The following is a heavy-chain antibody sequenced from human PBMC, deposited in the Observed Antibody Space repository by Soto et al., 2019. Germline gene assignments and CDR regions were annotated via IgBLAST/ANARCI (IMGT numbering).Heavy chain of an antibody. CDR1: GFGFSSRA. J-gene: IGHJ6*02. CDR2: ISDSGGST. D-gene: IGHD5-18*01. Sequence: GGSLRLSCAASGFGFSSRAMAWVRQAPGKGLEWVSGISDSGGSTYYTDSVKGRFTISRDNSNNTLYLQMNSLRAEDTAVYYCAKAGRTGMAYYYYGMDVWGQGTTVTVSS. CDR3: AKAGRTGMAYYYYGMDV. V-gene: IGHV3-23*01.